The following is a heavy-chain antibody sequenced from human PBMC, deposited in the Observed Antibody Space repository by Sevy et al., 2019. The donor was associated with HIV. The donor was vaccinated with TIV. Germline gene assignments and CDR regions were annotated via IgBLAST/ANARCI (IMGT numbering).Heavy chain of an antibody. CDR2: ITVSGST. CDR3: AGLRGGYGNGWFYYYMDV. V-gene: IGHV4-39*01. Sequence: SETLSLTCSVTGGSIRRGDYFWGWIRQSPGKGLEWIGSITVSGSTYYNPSLKSRVTMSVDTSKNQFSLKLSSVTAADTAVHYCAGLRGGYGNGWFYYYMDVWGKGTTVTVSS. J-gene: IGHJ6*03. D-gene: IGHD3-10*01. CDR1: GGSIRRGDYF.